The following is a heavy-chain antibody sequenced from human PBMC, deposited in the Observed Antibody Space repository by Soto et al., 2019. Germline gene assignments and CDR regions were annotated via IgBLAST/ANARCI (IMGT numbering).Heavy chain of an antibody. CDR3: ASIAAAWGY. V-gene: IGHV3-30*03. Sequence: VGSLRLSCAASGFTFSSYGMHWVRQAPGKGLEWVAVISYDGSNKYYADSVKGRFTISRDNSKNTLYLQMNSLRAEDTAVYYCASIAAAWGYWGQGTLVTVSS. CDR2: ISYDGSNK. J-gene: IGHJ4*02. CDR1: GFTFSSYG. D-gene: IGHD6-13*01.